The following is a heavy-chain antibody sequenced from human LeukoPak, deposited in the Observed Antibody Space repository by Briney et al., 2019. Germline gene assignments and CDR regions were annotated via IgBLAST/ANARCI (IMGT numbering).Heavy chain of an antibody. V-gene: IGHV4-59*01. CDR3: ARDKDYGSGSDYNEYVFDF. CDR1: GGSISSYY. D-gene: IGHD3-10*01. CDR2: IYYSGST. J-gene: IGHJ3*01. Sequence: SETLSLTCTVSGGSISSYYWSWIRQPPGKGLEWIGYIYYSGSTNYNPSLKSRVTISVDTSKNQFSLKLSSVTAADTAVYYCARDKDYGSGSDYNEYVFDFWGQGTMVTVSS.